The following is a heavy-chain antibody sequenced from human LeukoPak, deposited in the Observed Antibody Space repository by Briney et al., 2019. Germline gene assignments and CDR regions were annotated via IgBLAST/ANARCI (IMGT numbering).Heavy chain of an antibody. J-gene: IGHJ4*02. CDR3: ARALNTNWGTYDY. CDR2: IYSGGNT. D-gene: IGHD7-27*01. V-gene: IGHV3-53*05. Sequence: QPGGSLRLSCAASGFTVSTSYMSWVRQAPGKGLEWVSIIYSGGNTYYADSVKGRFTLSRDNSKNTLYLQMTSLRAEDTALYYCARALNTNWGTYDYWGQGTLVTISS. CDR1: GFTVSTSY.